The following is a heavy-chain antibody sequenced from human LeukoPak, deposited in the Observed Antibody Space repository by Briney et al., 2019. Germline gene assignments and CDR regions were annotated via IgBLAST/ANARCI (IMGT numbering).Heavy chain of an antibody. J-gene: IGHJ4*02. CDR2: IYHGGRT. V-gene: IGHV4-38-2*02. CDR1: GYSISSGYY. Sequence: SETLSLTCTVSGYSISSGYYWGWIRQTPGKGLEWIGYIYHGGRTDYNPSLKSRVTISVDTSKNQFSLKLSSVTAADTAVFYCARGARRAFRYFDYWGQGTLVTVSS. CDR3: ARGARRAFRYFDY.